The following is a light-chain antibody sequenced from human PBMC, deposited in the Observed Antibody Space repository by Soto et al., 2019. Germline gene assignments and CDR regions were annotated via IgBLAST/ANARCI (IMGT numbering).Light chain of an antibody. CDR1: QSISTY. CDR3: QQSTGIPYT. J-gene: IGKJ2*01. CDR2: AAS. Sequence: IQMTQSPSSLSASVGDRVTITCRAGQSISTYLNWYQQKPGKALKLLIYAASSLQSGVPSRFSGSGSGTDFTLTISNLQPDDFATYYCQQSTGIPYTFGQGSKLEIK. V-gene: IGKV1-39*01.